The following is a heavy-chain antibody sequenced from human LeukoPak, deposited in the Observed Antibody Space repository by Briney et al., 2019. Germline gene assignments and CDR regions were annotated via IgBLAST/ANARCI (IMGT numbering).Heavy chain of an antibody. V-gene: IGHV3-23*01. Sequence: GGSLRLSCAASGFTFSSYAMSWVRQAPGKGLEWVSAISGSGGSTYYADSVKGRFTISRDNSKNTLYPQMNSLRAEDTAVYYCATQNFDWLLDRFDYWGQGTLVTVSS. D-gene: IGHD3-9*01. J-gene: IGHJ4*02. CDR2: ISGSGGST. CDR1: GFTFSSYA. CDR3: ATQNFDWLLDRFDY.